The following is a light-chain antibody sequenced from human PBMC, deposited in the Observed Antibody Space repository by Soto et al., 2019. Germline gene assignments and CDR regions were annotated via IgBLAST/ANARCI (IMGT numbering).Light chain of an antibody. Sequence: MRQSPATLSASVGDRVTITCRASQSISGWLAWYQQKPGKAPKLLIYDASSLESGVPSRFSGIGYGTEFTLSISSLQPDDFATYYCQQYNGYSLFGQGTKVDIK. CDR2: DAS. V-gene: IGKV1-5*01. CDR1: QSISGW. CDR3: QQYNGYSL. J-gene: IGKJ1*01.